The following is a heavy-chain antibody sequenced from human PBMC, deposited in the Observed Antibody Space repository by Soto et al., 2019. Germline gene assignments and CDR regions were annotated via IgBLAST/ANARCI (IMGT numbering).Heavy chain of an antibody. Sequence: DSLKISGKGSGYSVTSYWINWVRQTPGKGLEWMGRIDPSDSYTNYSPSFHGHVTISADKSISTAYLQWSSLQASDTAMYYCARYVFGDYSSYVLYFWAQGATVTVSS. D-gene: IGHD2-15*01. CDR2: IDPSDSYT. J-gene: IGHJ6*02. CDR1: GYSVTSYW. V-gene: IGHV5-10-1*01. CDR3: ARYVFGDYSSYVLYF.